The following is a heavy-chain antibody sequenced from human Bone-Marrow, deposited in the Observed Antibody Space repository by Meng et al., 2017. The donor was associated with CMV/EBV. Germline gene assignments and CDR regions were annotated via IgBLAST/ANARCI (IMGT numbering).Heavy chain of an antibody. CDR2: ISSSGSTI. CDR3: ARSSRVVDVYYYYGMDV. Sequence: GESLKISCAASGFTFSDYYMSWVRQAPGKGLEWVSYISSSGSTIYYADSVKGRFTISRDNAKNSLYLQMNSLRAEDTAVYYCARSSRVVDVYYYYGMDVWGQGTTVTVSS. D-gene: IGHD2-15*01. J-gene: IGHJ6*02. V-gene: IGHV3-11*01. CDR1: GFTFSDYY.